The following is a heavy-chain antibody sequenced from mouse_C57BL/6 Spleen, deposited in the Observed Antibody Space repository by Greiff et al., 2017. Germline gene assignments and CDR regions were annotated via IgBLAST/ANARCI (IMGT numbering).Heavy chain of an antibody. J-gene: IGHJ3*01. CDR1: GYSITSGYY. D-gene: IGHD2-4*01. Sequence: EVKLQESGPGLVKPSQSLSLTCSVTGYSITSGYYWNWIRQFPGNKLEWMGYISYDGSNNYNPALKNRISITRDTSKNQFFLKLNSVTTEDTATYYCARGIYYDYDARTWFAYWGQGTLVTVSA. CDR3: ARGIYYDYDARTWFAY. V-gene: IGHV3-6*01. CDR2: ISYDGSN.